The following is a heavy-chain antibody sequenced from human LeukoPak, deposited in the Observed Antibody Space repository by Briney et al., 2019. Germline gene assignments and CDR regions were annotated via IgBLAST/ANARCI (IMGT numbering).Heavy chain of an antibody. CDR2: ISSSSSYI. V-gene: IGHV3-21*01. Sequence: TGGSLRLSCAASGFTFSHYSMNWVRQAPGKGLEWVSFISSSSSYICYADSVKGRFTISRDNAKKSLYLQVNSLRAEDTAVYYCARGNDYYDSSGYYYWGQGTLVTVSS. CDR3: ARGNDYYDSSGYYY. D-gene: IGHD3-22*01. CDR1: GFTFSHYS. J-gene: IGHJ4*02.